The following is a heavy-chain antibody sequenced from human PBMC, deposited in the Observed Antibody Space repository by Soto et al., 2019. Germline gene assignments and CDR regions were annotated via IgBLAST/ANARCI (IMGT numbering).Heavy chain of an antibody. CDR2: IIPIFGTA. CDR3: ARDPTPVKYYYDSSGYYP. CDR1: GGTFSSYA. V-gene: IGHV1-69*13. J-gene: IGHJ4*02. Sequence: SVKVSCKASGGTFSSYAISWVRQAPGQGLEWMGGIIPIFGTANYAQKFQGRVTITADESTSTAYMELSSLRSEDTAVYYCARDPTPVKYYYDSSGYYPWGQGTLVTVSS. D-gene: IGHD3-22*01.